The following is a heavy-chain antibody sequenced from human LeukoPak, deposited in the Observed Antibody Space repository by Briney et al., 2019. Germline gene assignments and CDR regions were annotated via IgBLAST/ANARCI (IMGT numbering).Heavy chain of an antibody. V-gene: IGHV4-59*08. D-gene: IGHD3-22*01. CDR1: GGSISSYY. J-gene: IGHJ4*02. CDR3: ARVSHSLIVVV. CDR2: IYYSGST. Sequence: SSETLSLTCTVSGGSISSYYWSWIRQPPGKGLEWIGYIYYSGSTNYNPSLKSRVTISVDTSKNQFSLKLSSVTAADTALYYCARVSHSLIVVVWGQGTLVTVSS.